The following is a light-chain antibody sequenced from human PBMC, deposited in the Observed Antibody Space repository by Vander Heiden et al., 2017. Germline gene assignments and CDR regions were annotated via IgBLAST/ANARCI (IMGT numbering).Light chain of an antibody. CDR3: QQSYSTPLT. V-gene: IGKV1-39*01. J-gene: IGKJ3*01. CDR1: QSISSY. CDR2: AAS. Sequence: DIQMTQSPSSLSASVGDRVTITCRESQSISSYLNWDQQKPGKAPKLLIYAASSLQSGVPSRFSGSGSGTDFTLTISSLQPEDFATYYCQQSYSTPLTFGSGTKVDIK.